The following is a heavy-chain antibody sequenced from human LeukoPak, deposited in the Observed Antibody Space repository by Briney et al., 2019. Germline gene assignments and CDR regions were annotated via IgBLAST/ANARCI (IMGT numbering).Heavy chain of an antibody. CDR3: ASHLLWTSLDY. J-gene: IGHJ4*02. V-gene: IGHV3-7*01. CDR2: KREDGDQR. CDR1: GFTFSTHW. D-gene: IGHD3-10*01. Sequence: GGSLRLSCAASGFTFSTHWMSWVRQTPGKGLEWVANKREDGDQRHYLDAVKGRFTISRDNAKNSLHLQMNSLRAEDTGVYFCASHLLWTSLDYWGLGSRVTVSS.